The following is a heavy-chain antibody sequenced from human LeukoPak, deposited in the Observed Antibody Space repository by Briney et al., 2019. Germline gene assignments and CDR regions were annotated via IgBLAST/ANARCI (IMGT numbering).Heavy chain of an antibody. Sequence: PGGSLRLSCAASGFTFSDYYMSWIRQAPGKGREWGSYISSSGSTIYYADSVKGRFTISRDNAKNSLYLQMNSLRAEDTAVYYCARDYAAAPLGPGFDYWGQGTLVTVSS. V-gene: IGHV3-11*01. J-gene: IGHJ4*02. D-gene: IGHD3-16*01. CDR1: GFTFSDYY. CDR2: ISSSGSTI. CDR3: ARDYAAAPLGPGFDY.